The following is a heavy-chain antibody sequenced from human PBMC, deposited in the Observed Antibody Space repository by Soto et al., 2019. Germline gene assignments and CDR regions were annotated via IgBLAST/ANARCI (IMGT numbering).Heavy chain of an antibody. D-gene: IGHD1-26*01. CDR1: RDTFTSYY. Sequence: ASVKVSCKAPRDTFTSYYINGVRQAPGQGLEWMGVINPHGGSTAYAQKFKGRVTLTRDTSASTVYMEVSSLTSEDTAMYYCARSSGGNFGIIIEGTNWFAPWGRGTLVTVSS. J-gene: IGHJ5*02. V-gene: IGHV1-46*01. CDR2: INPHGGST. CDR3: ARSSGGNFGIIIEGTNWFAP.